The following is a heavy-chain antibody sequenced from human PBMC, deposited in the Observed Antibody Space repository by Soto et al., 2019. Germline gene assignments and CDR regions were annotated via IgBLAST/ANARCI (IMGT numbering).Heavy chain of an antibody. Sequence: QVQLVQSGAEVKKPGSSVKVSCKASGGTFSSYTISWVRQAPGQGLEWMGRIIPILGIANYAQKFQGRVTITADKSTSTAYMELSSLRSEDTAVYYCGRQLEYSGYDGDDYWGQGTLVTVSS. V-gene: IGHV1-69*02. CDR2: IIPILGIA. CDR1: GGTFSSYT. D-gene: IGHD5-12*01. J-gene: IGHJ4*02. CDR3: GRQLEYSGYDGDDY.